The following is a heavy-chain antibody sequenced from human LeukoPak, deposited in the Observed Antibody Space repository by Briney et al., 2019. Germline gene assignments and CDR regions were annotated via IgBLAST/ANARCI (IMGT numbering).Heavy chain of an antibody. D-gene: IGHD3-10*01. CDR1: GFTVSSNY. Sequence: GGSLRLSCAASGFTVSSNYMSWVRQAPGKGLEWVSVIYSGGSTYYADSVKDRFTISRDNSKNTLYLQMNSLRAEDTAVYYCEVGAGSGSFDYWGQGTLVTVSS. V-gene: IGHV3-66*02. CDR3: EVGAGSGSFDY. J-gene: IGHJ4*02. CDR2: IYSGGST.